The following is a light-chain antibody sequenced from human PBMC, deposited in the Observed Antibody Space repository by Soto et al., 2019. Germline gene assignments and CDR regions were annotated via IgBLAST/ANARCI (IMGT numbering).Light chain of an antibody. CDR3: QQQNNWPPWT. CDR1: QRVSSH. V-gene: IGKV3-15*01. J-gene: IGKJ1*01. CDR2: DAS. Sequence: ETVMTQSPVTLSVSPGDTATLSCMASQRVSSHSAWYQQKPGEAPSLLINDASSRATAIPARCRSSGSGTEFTLTISSLQSEDFAVDYCQQQNNWPPWTFGQGTKGDIK.